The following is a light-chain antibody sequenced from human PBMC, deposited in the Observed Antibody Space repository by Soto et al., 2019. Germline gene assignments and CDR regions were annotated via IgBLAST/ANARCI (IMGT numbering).Light chain of an antibody. Sequence: DIQMTQSPSSLSASVGDRVTITCQASQDISNSLNWYQQKPGKAPKLLIYDASNLETGVPSRFSGSGSGTDFTVTISSLQPEDIATYYCQQYDNFPLTFGGGTKVELK. CDR2: DAS. J-gene: IGKJ4*01. CDR1: QDISNS. V-gene: IGKV1-33*01. CDR3: QQYDNFPLT.